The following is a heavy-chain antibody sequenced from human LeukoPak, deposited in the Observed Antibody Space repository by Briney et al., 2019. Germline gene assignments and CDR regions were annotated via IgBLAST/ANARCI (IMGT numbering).Heavy chain of an antibody. CDR3: ARVLLTYYYDSSGSIPYAFDI. J-gene: IGHJ3*02. CDR2: ISAYNGNT. Sequence: ASVKVSCKASGYTFTSYGISWVRQAPGQGLEWIGWISAYNGNTNYAQKLQGRVTMTTDTSTSTAYMELRSLRSDDTAVYYCARVLLTYYYDSSGSIPYAFDIWGQGTMVTVSS. V-gene: IGHV1-18*01. CDR1: GYTFTSYG. D-gene: IGHD3-22*01.